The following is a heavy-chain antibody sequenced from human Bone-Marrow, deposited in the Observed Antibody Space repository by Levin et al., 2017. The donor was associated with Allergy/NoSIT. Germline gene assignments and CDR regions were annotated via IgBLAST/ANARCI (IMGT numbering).Heavy chain of an antibody. D-gene: IGHD1-14*01. CDR2: INSDGSST. CDR1: GFTFSSYW. J-gene: IGHJ4*02. Sequence: PGESLKISCAASGFTFSSYWMHWVRQAPGKGLVWVSRINSDGSSTTYADSVKGRFTISRDNAKNTLYLQMNSLRVEDTAVYYCARDGTSARADYWGQGTLVTVSS. CDR3: ARDGTSARADY. V-gene: IGHV3-74*01.